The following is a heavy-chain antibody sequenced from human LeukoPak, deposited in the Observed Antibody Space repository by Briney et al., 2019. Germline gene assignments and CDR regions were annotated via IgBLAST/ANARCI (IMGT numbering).Heavy chain of an antibody. J-gene: IGHJ4*02. CDR2: IKSKTDGGTT. V-gene: IGHV3-15*01. Sequence: PGGSLRLSCAASGFTFNNAWMSRVRQAPGKGLEWVGRIKSKTDGGTTDYAAPVKGRFTISRDDSKNTLYLQMNSLKIEDRAVYYCTAGLPFDYWGQGTLVAVSS. CDR3: TAGLPFDY. CDR1: GFTFNNAW. D-gene: IGHD5-18*01.